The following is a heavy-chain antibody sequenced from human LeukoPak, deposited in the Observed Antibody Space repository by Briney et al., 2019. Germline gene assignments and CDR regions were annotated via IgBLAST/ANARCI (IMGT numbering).Heavy chain of an antibody. CDR2: IKSKTDGGTT. CDR1: GFTFSNAW. D-gene: IGHD1-26*01. J-gene: IGHJ4*02. Sequence: PGGSLRLSCAASGFTFSNAWMSWVRQAPGKGREWVGRIKSKTDGGTTDYAAPVKGRFTISRDDSQNTLYLQMNSLKTEDTAVYYCTTGAPRAYSGSYSNCWGQGTLVTASS. V-gene: IGHV3-15*01. CDR3: TTGAPRAYSGSYSNC.